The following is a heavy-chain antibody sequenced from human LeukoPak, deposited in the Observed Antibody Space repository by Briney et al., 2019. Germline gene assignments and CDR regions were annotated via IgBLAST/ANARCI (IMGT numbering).Heavy chain of an antibody. CDR3: ARHLRTFNSGSYYPTFDY. D-gene: IGHD1-26*01. V-gene: IGHV4-59*08. CDR2: IYYSGST. CDR1: GGSISSYY. J-gene: IGHJ4*02. Sequence: SETLSLTCTVSGGSISSYYWSWIRQPPGKGLEWIGYIYYSGSTNYNPSLKSRVTISGDTSKNQFSLKLSSVTAADTAVYFCARHLRTFNSGSYYPTFDYWGQGTLVTVSS.